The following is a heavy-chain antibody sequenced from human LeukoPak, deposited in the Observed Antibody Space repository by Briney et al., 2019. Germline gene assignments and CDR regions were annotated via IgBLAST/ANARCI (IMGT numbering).Heavy chain of an antibody. CDR2: ISYDGSNK. J-gene: IGHJ4*02. CDR3: ARVPYYYNSSGYYFFDY. V-gene: IGHV3-30*04. CDR1: GFTFSSYA. D-gene: IGHD3-22*01. Sequence: PGRSLRLSCAASGFTFSSYAMHWVRQAPGKGLEWVAVISYDGSNKYYADSVKGRFTISRDNSKNTLYLQMNSLRAEDTAVYYCARVPYYYNSSGYYFFDYWGQGTLVTVSS.